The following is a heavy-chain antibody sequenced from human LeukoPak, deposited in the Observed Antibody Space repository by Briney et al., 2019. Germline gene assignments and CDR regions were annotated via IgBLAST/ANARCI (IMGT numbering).Heavy chain of an antibody. CDR1: GFTFSSYA. CDR3: ARVRVRSVVVPAAPQDY. V-gene: IGHV3-30*04. D-gene: IGHD2-2*01. CDR2: ISYDGSNI. J-gene: IGHJ4*02. Sequence: RSGRSLRLSCAASGFTFSSYAMHWVRQAPGQGLEWVAVISYDGSNIYYADSVKGRFTISRDNSKNTLYLQMNSLRAADTAVYYCARVRVRSVVVPAAPQDYWGQGTLVTVSS.